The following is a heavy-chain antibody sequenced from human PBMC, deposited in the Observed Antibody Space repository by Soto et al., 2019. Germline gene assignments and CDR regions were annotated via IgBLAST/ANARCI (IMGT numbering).Heavy chain of an antibody. Sequence: PGGSLRLSCAASGFTFSDYYMSWIRQAPGKGLEWVSYISSSGSTIYYADSVKGRFTISRDNAKNSLYLQMNSLRAEDTAVYYCARDQWELSPVAFDIWGQGTMVTVSS. CDR2: ISSSGSTI. J-gene: IGHJ3*02. D-gene: IGHD1-26*01. CDR1: GFTFSDYY. V-gene: IGHV3-11*01. CDR3: ARDQWELSPVAFDI.